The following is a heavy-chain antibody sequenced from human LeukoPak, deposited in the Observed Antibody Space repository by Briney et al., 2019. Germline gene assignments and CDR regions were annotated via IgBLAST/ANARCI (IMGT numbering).Heavy chain of an antibody. Sequence: ASVKVSCKASGYTFTSYDINWVRQATGQGLEWMGWMNPNSGNTGYAQKFQGRVTMPRNTSISTAYMELSSLRSEDTAVYYCARIDCSSTSCYIYYYYGMDVWGQGTTVTVSS. D-gene: IGHD2-2*01. CDR2: MNPNSGNT. CDR1: GYTFTSYD. CDR3: ARIDCSSTSCYIYYYYGMDV. V-gene: IGHV1-8*01. J-gene: IGHJ6*02.